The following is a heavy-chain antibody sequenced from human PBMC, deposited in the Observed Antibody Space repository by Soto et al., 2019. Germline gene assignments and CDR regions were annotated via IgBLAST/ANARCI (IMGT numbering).Heavy chain of an antibody. V-gene: IGHV1-69*02. J-gene: IGHJ6*03. Sequence: SVKVSCKASGGTFSSYTISWVRQAPGQGLEWMGRIIPILGIANYAQKLQGRVTITADKSTSTAYMELISLSSEDTSVYYCSRGAARQDYYYYMDVWGKGTTVTVSS. CDR1: GGTFSSYT. D-gene: IGHD6-6*01. CDR3: SRGAARQDYYYYMDV. CDR2: IIPILGIA.